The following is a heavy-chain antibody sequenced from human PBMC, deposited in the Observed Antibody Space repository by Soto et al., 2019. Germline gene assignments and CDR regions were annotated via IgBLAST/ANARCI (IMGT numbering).Heavy chain of an antibody. CDR1: GGTFSRYA. J-gene: IGHJ2*01. V-gene: IGHV1-69*05. CDR2: ITPMFGTE. CDR3: AQTLGSAVAGPGRFDL. D-gene: IGHD6-19*01. Sequence: QVQLVQSGAEVKKPGSSVKVSCKASGGTFSRYAISWVRQAPGQGLEWMGGITPMFGTENYAQKFQGRVTITXXEXTXXVHMELRRLRSEDTAVYYCAQTLGSAVAGPGRFDLWGRGTLVIVSS.